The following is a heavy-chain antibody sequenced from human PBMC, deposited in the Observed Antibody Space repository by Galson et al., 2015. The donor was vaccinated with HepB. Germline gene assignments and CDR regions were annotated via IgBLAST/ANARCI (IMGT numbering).Heavy chain of an antibody. CDR1: GFTFGGFA. CDR3: AKGQQLYVYVFDS. V-gene: IGHV3-23*01. CDR2: ISGSGGTT. D-gene: IGHD3-16*01. Sequence: SLRLSCAASGFTFGGFAMSWVRQAPGKGLEWVSAISGSGGTTYYADSVKGRFTISRDNSKNTLYLQMNSLRAEDTAVYYCAKGQQLYVYVFDSWGQGTLVTVSS. J-gene: IGHJ4*02.